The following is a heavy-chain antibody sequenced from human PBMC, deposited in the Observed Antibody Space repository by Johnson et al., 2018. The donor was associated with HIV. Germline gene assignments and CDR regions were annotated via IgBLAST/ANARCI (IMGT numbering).Heavy chain of an antibody. CDR3: ARDVIVLVVYAKVGAFDI. V-gene: IGHV3-20*04. J-gene: IGHJ3*02. CDR2: INWNGGST. D-gene: IGHD2-8*02. Sequence: VQLVESGGGVVQPGRSLRLSCAASGFTFSNYGMSWVRQAPGKGLEWVSDINWNGGSTGYADSVKGRFTISRDNAKNSLYLQMNSLRAEDTALYYCARDVIVLVVYAKVGAFDIWGQGTTVTVSS. CDR1: GFTFSNYG.